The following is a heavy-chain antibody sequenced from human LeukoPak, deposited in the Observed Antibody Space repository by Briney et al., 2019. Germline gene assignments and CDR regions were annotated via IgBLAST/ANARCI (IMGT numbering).Heavy chain of an antibody. CDR2: IGIAGDT. J-gene: IGHJ3*02. V-gene: IGHV3-13*04. D-gene: IGHD5/OR15-5a*01. Sequence: GGSLRLSCAASGFTFSNYAMHWVRQAPGRGLEWVSAIGIAGDTYYPDSVKGRFTISRENAKNSMYLQMNSLKDGDTAVYYCIRGGIQVSGIDAFDIWGQGTMVTVSS. CDR3: IRGGIQVSGIDAFDI. CDR1: GFTFSNYA.